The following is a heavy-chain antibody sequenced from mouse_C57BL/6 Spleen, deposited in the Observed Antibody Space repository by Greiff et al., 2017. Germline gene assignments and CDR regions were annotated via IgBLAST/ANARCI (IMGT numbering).Heavy chain of an antibody. D-gene: IGHD1-1*01. J-gene: IGHJ1*03. V-gene: IGHV2-6-1*01. CDR3: ARQGFDYGSSYWYFDV. CDR2: IWSDGST. Sequence: VMLVESGPGLVAPSQSLSITCTVSGFSLTSYGVHWVRQPPGKGLEWLVVIWSDGSTTYNSALKSRLSISKDNSKSQVFLKMNSLQTDVTAMYYCARQGFDYGSSYWYFDVWGTGTTVTVSS. CDR1: GFSLTSYG.